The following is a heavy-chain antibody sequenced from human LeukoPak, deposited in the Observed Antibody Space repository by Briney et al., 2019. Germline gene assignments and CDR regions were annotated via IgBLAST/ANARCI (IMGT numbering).Heavy chain of an antibody. CDR1: GFTFSDSF. D-gene: IGHD6-13*01. Sequence: AGSLRLSCAAAGFTFSDSFMSWVRQAPGKGLEWVGRSRNKADSYTAQYAASVEGRFTISRDESKNSLYLQISSPETEDTAVYYCATSSWYRLPYWGQGSLVTVSS. V-gene: IGHV3-72*01. J-gene: IGHJ4*02. CDR2: SRNKADSYTA. CDR3: ATSSWYRLPY.